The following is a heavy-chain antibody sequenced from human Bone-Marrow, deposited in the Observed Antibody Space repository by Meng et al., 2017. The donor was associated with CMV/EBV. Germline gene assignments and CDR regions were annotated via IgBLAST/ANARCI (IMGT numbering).Heavy chain of an antibody. J-gene: IGHJ6*02. CDR3: VRDELHYDYYGMDV. CDR2: ISSSSSYI. V-gene: IGHV3-21*01. CDR1: GFTFSSYS. D-gene: IGHD1-7*01. Sequence: GESLKIFCAASGFTFSSYSMNWVRQAPGKGLEWVSSISSSSSYIYYADSVKGRFTISKDNAKNSLYLQMNSLRAEDTAVYYCVRDELHYDYYGMDVWGQGTTVTVSS.